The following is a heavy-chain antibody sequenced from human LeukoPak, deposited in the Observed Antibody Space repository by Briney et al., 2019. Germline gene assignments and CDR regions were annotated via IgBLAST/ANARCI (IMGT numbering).Heavy chain of an antibody. CDR2: ISYDGSNK. D-gene: IGHD2-15*01. V-gene: IGHV3-30*03. Sequence: HPGRSLRLSCAASGFTFSSYGMHWVRQAPGKGLEWVAVISYDGSNKYYADSVKGRFTISRDNSKNTLYLQMNSLRAEDTAVYYCAREGYCSGGSCSAVYYYYGMDVWGKGTTVTVSS. J-gene: IGHJ6*04. CDR1: GFTFSSYG. CDR3: AREGYCSGGSCSAVYYYYGMDV.